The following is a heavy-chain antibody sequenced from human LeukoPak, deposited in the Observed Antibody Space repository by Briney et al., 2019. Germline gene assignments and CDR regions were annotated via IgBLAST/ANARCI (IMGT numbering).Heavy chain of an antibody. Sequence: SETLSLTCAVYGGSFSGYYWSWIRQPPGKGLEWIGEINHSGSTNYNPSLKSRVTISVDTSKNQSSLKLSSVTAADTAVYYCAREYCSGISCYHDYWGQGTLVTVSS. V-gene: IGHV4-34*01. CDR2: INHSGST. D-gene: IGHD2-15*01. J-gene: IGHJ4*02. CDR1: GGSFSGYY. CDR3: AREYCSGISCYHDY.